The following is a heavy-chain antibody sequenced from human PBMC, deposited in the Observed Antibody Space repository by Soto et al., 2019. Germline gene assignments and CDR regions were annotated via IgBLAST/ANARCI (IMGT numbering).Heavy chain of an antibody. V-gene: IGHV4-59*01. CDR1: GGSISSYY. D-gene: IGHD3-9*01. Sequence: SETLSLTCTVSGGSISSYYWSWIRQPPGKGLEWIGYIYYSGSTNYNPSLKSRATISVDTSKNQFSLKLSSVTAADTAVYYCARVRYDVLTGYYMHDYWGQGTLVTVSS. J-gene: IGHJ4*02. CDR3: ARVRYDVLTGYYMHDY. CDR2: IYYSGST.